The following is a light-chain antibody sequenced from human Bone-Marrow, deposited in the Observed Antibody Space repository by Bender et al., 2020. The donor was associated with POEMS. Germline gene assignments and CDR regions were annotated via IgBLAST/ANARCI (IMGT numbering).Light chain of an antibody. CDR2: SNN. CDR3: SSWDDSLNGWV. J-gene: IGLJ3*02. CDR1: NFGNNA. Sequence: NFGNNAANWYQHVPGTAPKLLIYSNNQRPSGVPDRFSASTSGTSASLAISGLHSDDEADYYCSSWDDSLNGWVFGGGTKLTVL. V-gene: IGLV1-44*01.